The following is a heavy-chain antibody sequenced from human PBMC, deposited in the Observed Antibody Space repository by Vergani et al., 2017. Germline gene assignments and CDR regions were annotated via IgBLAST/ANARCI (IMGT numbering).Heavy chain of an antibody. J-gene: IGHJ4*02. Sequence: QLQLQESGPGLVTPSETLSLTCPVSGGSLSRSSYYWGWIRQPPGKGLEWIGRVYYSGSTYYNPSLKSRVTISVDTSKHQLSLQLSAVTAADTAVYYCARDSDCSGGSCYDYWGQGTLVTVSS. CDR3: ARDSDCSGGSCYDY. V-gene: IGHV4-39*07. CDR2: VYYSGST. D-gene: IGHD2-15*01. CDR1: GGSLSRSSYY.